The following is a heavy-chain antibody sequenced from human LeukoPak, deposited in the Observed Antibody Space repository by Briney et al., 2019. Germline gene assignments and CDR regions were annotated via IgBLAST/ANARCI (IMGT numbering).Heavy chain of an antibody. V-gene: IGHV4-34*01. D-gene: IGHD3-22*01. J-gene: IGHJ6*03. CDR3: ASGKGFYYDSSGYYWLYYMDV. Sequence: KPSETLSLTCAVYGGSFSGYYWSWIRQPPGKGLEWIGEINHSGSTNYNPSLKSRVTISVDTSKNQFSLKLSSVTAADTAVYYCASGKGFYYDSSGYYWLYYMDVWGKGTTVTVSS. CDR2: INHSGST. CDR1: GGSFSGYY.